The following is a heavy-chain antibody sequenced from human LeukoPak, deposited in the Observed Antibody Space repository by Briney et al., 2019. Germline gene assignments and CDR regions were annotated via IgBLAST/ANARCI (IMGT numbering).Heavy chain of an antibody. CDR2: IYYSGNT. V-gene: IGHV4-59*05. J-gene: IGHJ3*02. D-gene: IGHD3-10*01. CDR3: ARQRRGAYYYDAFDI. CDR1: GDSISSYH. Sequence: SETLSLTCTVSGDSISSYHWSWIRQPPGKGLEWIGSIYYSGNTYYNASLKSRVTISVDTSKNQFSLKLSSVTAADTAVYYCARQRRGAYYYDAFDIWGQGTLVTVSS.